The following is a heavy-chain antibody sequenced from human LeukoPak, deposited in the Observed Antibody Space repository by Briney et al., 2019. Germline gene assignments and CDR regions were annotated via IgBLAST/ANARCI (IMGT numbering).Heavy chain of an antibody. D-gene: IGHD3-3*01. J-gene: IGHJ6*03. V-gene: IGHV3-23*01. CDR3: AKDGGGPIFGMVIILHYMDV. Sequence: PGGSLRLSCEASGFTFSNYGMNWVRQAPGKGLEWVSTISGSGGNTYYADSVKGRFTISTDTSNNTAYLQLNSLRTEDTAVYYCAKDGGGPIFGMVIILHYMDVWGKGTTVTVSS. CDR2: ISGSGGNT. CDR1: GFTFSNYG.